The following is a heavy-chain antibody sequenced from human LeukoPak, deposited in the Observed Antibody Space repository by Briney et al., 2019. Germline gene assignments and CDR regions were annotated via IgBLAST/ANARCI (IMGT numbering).Heavy chain of an antibody. Sequence: PGGSLRLSCAASGFTFSNAWMSWVRQAPGKGLEWVGRIKSKTDGGTTDYAAPVKGRFTISRDDSKNTLYLQMNSLKTEDTAVYYCTTGRKRKWELLNPYFDYWGQGTLVTVSS. CDR1: GFTFSNAW. J-gene: IGHJ4*02. CDR2: IKSKTDGGTT. D-gene: IGHD1-26*01. CDR3: TTGRKRKWELLNPYFDY. V-gene: IGHV3-15*01.